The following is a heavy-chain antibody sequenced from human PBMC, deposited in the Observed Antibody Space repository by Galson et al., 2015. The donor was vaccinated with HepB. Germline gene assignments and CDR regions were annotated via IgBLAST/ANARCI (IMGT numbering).Heavy chain of an antibody. CDR1: GFTFSRYG. V-gene: IGHV3-30*18. Sequence: SLRLSCAASGFTFSRYGMHWVRQAPGKGLEWVAVISYDGSNKYYADSVKGRFTISRDNSKNTLYLQMNSLRAEDTAVYYCAKDLRIQREVLYYYYGMDVWGQGTTVTVSS. CDR2: ISYDGSNK. J-gene: IGHJ6*02. D-gene: IGHD5-18*01. CDR3: AKDLRIQREVLYYYYGMDV.